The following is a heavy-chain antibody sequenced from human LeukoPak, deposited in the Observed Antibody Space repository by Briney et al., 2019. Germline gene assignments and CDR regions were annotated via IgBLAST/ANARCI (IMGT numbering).Heavy chain of an antibody. Sequence: GGSLRLSCAVSGFTFSDHYMDWVRQAPGKGLVWVSRINSDGSSTSYADSVKGRFTISRDNAKNTLYLQMNSLRAEDTAVYYCARDLSGGSYYWGQGTLVTVSS. J-gene: IGHJ4*02. CDR1: GFTFSDHY. D-gene: IGHD2-15*01. V-gene: IGHV3-74*01. CDR3: ARDLSGGSYY. CDR2: INSDGSST.